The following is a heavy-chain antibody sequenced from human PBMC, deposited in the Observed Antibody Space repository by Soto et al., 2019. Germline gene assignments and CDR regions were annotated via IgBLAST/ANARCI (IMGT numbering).Heavy chain of an antibody. CDR1: GFTVSSNF. CDR2: IYSDGST. Sequence: EVQLVVSGGGLVQPGGSLRLSSAASGFTVSSNFMSWVRQAPGKGLEWISIIYSDGSTYYADSVKGRFTISRDNAKNPLYLQMNSMRADDTAVYYRASRRNPYGAYDYWGQGNLVTVSS. CDR3: ASRRNPYGAYDY. V-gene: IGHV3-66*01. D-gene: IGHD4-17*01. J-gene: IGHJ4*02.